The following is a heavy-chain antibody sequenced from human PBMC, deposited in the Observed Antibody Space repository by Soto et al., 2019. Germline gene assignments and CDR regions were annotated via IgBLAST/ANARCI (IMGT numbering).Heavy chain of an antibody. V-gene: IGHV3-9*02. CDR3: AASSPDIVVLPSSIYFTS. J-gene: IGHJ4*02. CDR1: GSSSDPFT. D-gene: IGHD2-15*01. Sequence: GGSLRLSCVASGSSSDPFTMHWVRELPGKGLEWVAGLSWDRSTVAYADSVQGRFTISRDHAKNSVDLLMDSLRPDDTALYFCAASSPDIVVLPSSIYFTSWGPGTQVTVSS. CDR2: LSWDRSTV.